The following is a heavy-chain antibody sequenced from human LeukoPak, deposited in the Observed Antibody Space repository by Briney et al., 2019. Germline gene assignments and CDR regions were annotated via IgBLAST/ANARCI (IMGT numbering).Heavy chain of an antibody. CDR2: IIPILGIA. J-gene: IGHJ2*01. D-gene: IGHD2-2*01. CDR3: ARGTPHWYFDL. CDR1: GGTFSSYA. V-gene: IGHV1-69*04. Sequence: SVKVSCKASGGTFSSYAISWVRQAPGQGLEWMGRIIPILGIANYAQKFQGRVTITADKSTSTAYMELSSLRSEDTAVYYCARGTPHWYFDLWGRGTLVTVSS.